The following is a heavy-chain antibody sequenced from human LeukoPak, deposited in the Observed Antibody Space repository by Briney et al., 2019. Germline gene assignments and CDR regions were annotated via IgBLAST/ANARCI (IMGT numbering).Heavy chain of an antibody. CDR3: ASVTYGDLSRFDY. J-gene: IGHJ4*02. Sequence: ASVKVSCKASGYTFTGYYMHWVRLAPGQGLEWMGWINPNSGGTNYAQKFQGRVTMTRDTSISTAYMELSRLRSDDTAVYYCASVTYGDLSRFDYWGQGTLVTVSS. D-gene: IGHD4-17*01. V-gene: IGHV1-2*02. CDR2: INPNSGGT. CDR1: GYTFTGYY.